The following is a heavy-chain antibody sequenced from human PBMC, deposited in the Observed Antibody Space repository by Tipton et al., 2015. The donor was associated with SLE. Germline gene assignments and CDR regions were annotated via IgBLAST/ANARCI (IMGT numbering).Heavy chain of an antibody. V-gene: IGHV4-34*12. D-gene: IGHD1-26*01. Sequence: TLSLTCAMYGGSFNDNFWSWIRQPPGKGLEWIGEIFHSGRSNYNPSLKSRITISVDTSKNQFSLKLNSVTAADTAVYFCARHLTGARAFDIWGQGTMVTVSS. J-gene: IGHJ3*02. CDR3: ARHLTGARAFDI. CDR2: IFHSGRS. CDR1: GGSFNDNF.